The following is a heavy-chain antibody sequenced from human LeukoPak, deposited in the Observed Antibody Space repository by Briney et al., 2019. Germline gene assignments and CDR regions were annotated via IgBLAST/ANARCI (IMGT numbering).Heavy chain of an antibody. J-gene: IGHJ6*02. Sequence: GGSLRLSCAASGFTFSSYWMSWVRQAPGKGLEWVANIKQDGSEKYYVDSVKGRFTISRANAKNSLYLQMNSLRAEDTALYYCAKDISPLEVGVRGVEGLDVSGQGTTVTVSS. CDR2: IKQDGSEK. D-gene: IGHD3-10*01. CDR3: AKDISPLEVGVRGVEGLDV. V-gene: IGHV3-7*03. CDR1: GFTFSSYW.